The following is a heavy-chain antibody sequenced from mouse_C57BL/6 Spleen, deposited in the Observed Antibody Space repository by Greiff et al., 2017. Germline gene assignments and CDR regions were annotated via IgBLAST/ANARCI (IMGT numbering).Heavy chain of an antibody. CDR1: GYTFTSYW. D-gene: IGHD1-1*01. V-gene: IGHV1-69*01. Sequence: VQLQQPGAELVMPGASVKLSCKASGYTFTSYWMHWVKQRPGQGLEWIGEIDPSDSYTNYNQKFKGKSTLTGDKSSSTAYMQLSSLTSEDSAVYYCARRDYGSSDVSLYYFDYWGQGTTLTVSS. J-gene: IGHJ2*01. CDR2: IDPSDSYT. CDR3: ARRDYGSSDVSLYYFDY.